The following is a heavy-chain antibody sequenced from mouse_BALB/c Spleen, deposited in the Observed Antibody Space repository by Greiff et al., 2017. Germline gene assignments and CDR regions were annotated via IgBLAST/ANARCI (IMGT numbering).Heavy chain of an antibody. Sequence: EVKLMESGPGLVKPSQSLSLTCTVTGYSITSDYAWNWIRQCPGNKLEWMGYISYSGSTSYNPSLKSRISITRDTSKNQFFLQLNSVTTEDTATYYCARSDDYDSWFAYWGQGTLVTVSA. J-gene: IGHJ3*01. V-gene: IGHV3-2*02. CDR3: ARSDDYDSWFAY. CDR2: ISYSGST. D-gene: IGHD2-4*01. CDR1: GYSITSDYA.